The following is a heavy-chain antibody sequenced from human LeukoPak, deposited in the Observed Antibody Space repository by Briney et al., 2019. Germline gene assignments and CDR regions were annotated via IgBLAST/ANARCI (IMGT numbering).Heavy chain of an antibody. Sequence: GGSLRLSCAASGFTFSDYYMSWIRQAPGKGLEWVSSISSSSSYIYYADSVKDRFTISRDNAKNSLYLQMNSLRAEDTAVYYCARDRHQLLPFDYWGQGTLVTVSS. CDR1: GFTFSDYY. CDR3: ARDRHQLLPFDY. J-gene: IGHJ4*02. CDR2: ISSSSSYI. D-gene: IGHD2-2*01. V-gene: IGHV3-11*06.